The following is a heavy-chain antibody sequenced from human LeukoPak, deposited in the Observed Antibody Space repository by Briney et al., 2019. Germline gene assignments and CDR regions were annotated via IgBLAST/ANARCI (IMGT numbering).Heavy chain of an antibody. CDR2: INHCGST. CDR3: ARGLNSRARRYYGSGSYYPDAFDS. CDR1: GCHLCSYY. J-gene: IGHJ3*02. Sequence: RPSETLSHTCSVPGCHLCSYYCSSVPQPPAKGLEWVGEINHCGSTNYNASLKSPVTISVDASKNQFSLKLSAVTAADTAVYYCARGLNSRARRYYGSGSYYPDAFDSWGQGTMVTVSA. V-gene: IGHV4-34*01. D-gene: IGHD3-10*01.